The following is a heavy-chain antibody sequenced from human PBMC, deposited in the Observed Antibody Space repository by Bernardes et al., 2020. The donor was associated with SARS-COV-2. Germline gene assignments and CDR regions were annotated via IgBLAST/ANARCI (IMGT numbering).Heavy chain of an antibody. CDR1: GGSISSYY. Sequence: SETLSLTCTVSGGSISSYYWSWIRQPPGKGLEWIGYIYYSGSTNYNPSLKSRVTISVDTSKNQFSLKLSSVTAADTAVYYCARGTYSSSWYGTRNWFDPWGQGTLVTVSS. J-gene: IGHJ5*02. V-gene: IGHV4-59*12. CDR3: ARGTYSSSWYGTRNWFDP. CDR2: IYYSGST. D-gene: IGHD6-13*01.